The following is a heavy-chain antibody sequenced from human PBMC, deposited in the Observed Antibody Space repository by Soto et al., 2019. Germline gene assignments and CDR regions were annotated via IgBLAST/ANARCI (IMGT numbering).Heavy chain of an antibody. CDR1: GFSFNFYA. CDR3: VRDSGANFGTFSYFDL. J-gene: IGHJ2*01. Sequence: QVQLVESGGGVVQPGRSLRISCAATGFSFNFYAMYWVRQAPGKGLEWVAMISNDGSSENYADSVRGRFIISRDNSKKTLFMQMNSLRPEDTATYSCVRDSGANFGTFSYFDLWGRGTLVTVSS. CDR2: ISNDGSSE. V-gene: IGHV3-30-3*01. D-gene: IGHD1-26*01.